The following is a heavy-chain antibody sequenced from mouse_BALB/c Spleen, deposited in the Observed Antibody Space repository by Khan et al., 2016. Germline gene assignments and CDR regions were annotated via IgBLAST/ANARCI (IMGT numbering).Heavy chain of an antibody. CDR2: INTYTGEP. CDR3: AREPFAMDY. V-gene: IGHV9-3-1*01. J-gene: IGHJ4*01. Sequence: QIQLVQSGPELKKPGETVKISCKASGYTFTNYGMNWVKQAPGKGLKWMGWINTYTGEPTYADDFKGRFALSLETSARTAYLQINTVKNEDTATYFCAREPFAMDYWGQGTSVTVSS. CDR1: GYTFTNYG.